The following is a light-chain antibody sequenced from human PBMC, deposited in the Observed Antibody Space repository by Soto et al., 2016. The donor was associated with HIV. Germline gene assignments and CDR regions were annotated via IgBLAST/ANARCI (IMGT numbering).Light chain of an antibody. J-gene: IGKJ4*01. Sequence: DIQMTQSPSTLSASVGDRVTITCRASQSISSWLAWFQQKPGQAPKLLIYKASTLESGVASRFSGSGSGTEFTLTISSLQPDDFATYYCQQYNGDPTFGGGTKVEIK. CDR3: QQYNGDPT. V-gene: IGKV1-5*03. CDR1: QSISSW. CDR2: KAS.